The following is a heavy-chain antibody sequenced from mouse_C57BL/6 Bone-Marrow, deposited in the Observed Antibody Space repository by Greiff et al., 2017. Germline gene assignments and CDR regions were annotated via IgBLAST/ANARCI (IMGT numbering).Heavy chain of an antibody. CDR2: IDPENGDT. J-gene: IGHJ2*01. CDR1: GFNIKDDY. CDR3: SNWNYIDY. V-gene: IGHV14-4*01. Sequence: VQLKESGAELVRPGASVKLSCTASGFNIKDDYMHWVKQRPEQGLEWIGWIDPENGDTEYASKFQGKATITADTSSYTAYLQISSLTSEDAAVYYCSNWNYIDYGGQGTTLTVSS. D-gene: IGHD4-1*01.